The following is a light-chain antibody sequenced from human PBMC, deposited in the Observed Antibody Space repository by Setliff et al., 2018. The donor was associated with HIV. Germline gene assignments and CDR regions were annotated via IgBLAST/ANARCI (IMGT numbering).Light chain of an antibody. CDR2: GVN. V-gene: IGLV2-8*01. Sequence: QSALAQPPSASGSPGQSVTISCTGTISDVGEYSYVSWYQHHPGKPPKLVIYGVNKRPSGVPDRFSGSKSGNTASLTISGLRAEDEADYYCSSYTISNSFVFGTGTKVTVL. CDR3: SSYTISNSFV. CDR1: ISDVGEYSY. J-gene: IGLJ1*01.